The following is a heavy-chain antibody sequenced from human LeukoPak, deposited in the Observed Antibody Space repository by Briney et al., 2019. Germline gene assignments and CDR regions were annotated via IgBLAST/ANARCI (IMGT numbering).Heavy chain of an antibody. Sequence: AGGSVRLSCAVSGFPVSSNFMSWVRQAPGKGLQSVSIMFSGGSTDYADSVRGRFSISRDSSQNTVSLQMNSLRVEDTAVYFCARDVEGGTFDIWGQGTTVTVSS. V-gene: IGHV3-53*01. CDR1: GFPVSSNF. CDR3: ARDVEGGTFDI. D-gene: IGHD3-16*01. J-gene: IGHJ3*02. CDR2: MFSGGST.